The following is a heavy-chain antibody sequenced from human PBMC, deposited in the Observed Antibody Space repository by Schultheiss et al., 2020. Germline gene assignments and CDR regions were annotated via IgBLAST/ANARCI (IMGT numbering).Heavy chain of an antibody. Sequence: SETLSLTCSVSADSISNSHYLWGWIRHPTGKGLEWIGSIYRGGSTYYNPSLKSRVTMSVDTSKNQFSLNLSSVTATDTAVYYCARHPMIVVVEVYFGYWGQGTLVTIAS. D-gene: IGHD3-22*01. V-gene: IGHV4-39*01. CDR3: ARHPMIVVVEVYFGY. CDR1: ADSISNSHYL. J-gene: IGHJ4*02. CDR2: IYRGGST.